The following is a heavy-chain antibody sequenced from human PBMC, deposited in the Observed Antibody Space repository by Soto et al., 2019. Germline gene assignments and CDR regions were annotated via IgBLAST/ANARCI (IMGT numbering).Heavy chain of an antibody. CDR2: TKTGGTT. CDR3: VRDMRAVPWYGGISSAFDM. J-gene: IGHJ3*02. Sequence: GSLRLSCAASGXTFSRHCIHWVRQAPGQGLVWVSRTKTGGTTSYADSVRGRFTISRDNAENTLYLQMNSLRAEDTAVYYCVRDMRAVPWYGGISSAFDMWGQGTMGTVSS. V-gene: IGHV3-74*01. D-gene: IGHD3-10*01. CDR1: GXTFSRHC.